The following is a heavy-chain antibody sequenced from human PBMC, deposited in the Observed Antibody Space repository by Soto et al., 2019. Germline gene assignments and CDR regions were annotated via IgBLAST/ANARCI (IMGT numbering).Heavy chain of an antibody. CDR2: IYYSGST. CDR3: ATRGFSSGWSATHY. J-gene: IGHJ4*02. CDR1: GGSISSSSYY. Sequence: SETLSLTCTVSGGSISSSSYYWGWIRQPPGKGLEWIGSIYYSGSTYYNPSLKSRVTISVDTSKNQFSLKLSSVTAADTAVYYCATRGFSSGWSATHYWGQGTLVTVSS. D-gene: IGHD6-19*01. V-gene: IGHV4-39*01.